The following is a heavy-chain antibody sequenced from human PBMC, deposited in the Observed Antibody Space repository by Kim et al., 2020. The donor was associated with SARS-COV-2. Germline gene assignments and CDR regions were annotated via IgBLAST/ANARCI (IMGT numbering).Heavy chain of an antibody. CDR3: ARDLRRFGEINWFDP. J-gene: IGHJ5*02. V-gene: IGHV3-48*02. D-gene: IGHD3-10*01. Sequence: DSVKGRFTISGDNAKNSLYLQMNSLRDEDTAVYYCARDLRRFGEINWFDPWGQGTLVTVSS.